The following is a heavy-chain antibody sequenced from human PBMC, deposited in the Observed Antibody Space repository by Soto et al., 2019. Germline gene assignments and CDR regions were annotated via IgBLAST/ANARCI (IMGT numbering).Heavy chain of an antibody. V-gene: IGHV3-48*02. CDR3: ARDRDAYCSKGICSGPYFDY. CDR1: GFTFSTYS. Sequence: GGSLRLSCAASGFTFSTYSINWVRQAPGKGLEWISYISDNSSVIYYADAVKGRFTISRDNAKNSLYLQMNSLRDEDTAVYYCARDRDAYCSKGICSGPYFDYWGQGTMVTVSS. J-gene: IGHJ4*02. CDR2: ISDNSSVI. D-gene: IGHD2-8*01.